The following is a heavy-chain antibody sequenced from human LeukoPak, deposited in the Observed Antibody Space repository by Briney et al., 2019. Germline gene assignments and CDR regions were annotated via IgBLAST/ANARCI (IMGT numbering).Heavy chain of an antibody. Sequence: PSETLSLTCTVSGGSISSSSYYWSWIRQPAGKGLEWIGRIYTSGSTNYNPSLKSRVTMSVDTSKNQFSLKLSSVTAADTAVYYCARDQRGSYYGGHDAFDIWGQGTMVTVSS. CDR3: ARDQRGSYYGGHDAFDI. J-gene: IGHJ3*02. D-gene: IGHD1-26*01. CDR2: IYTSGST. CDR1: GGSISSSSYY. V-gene: IGHV4-61*02.